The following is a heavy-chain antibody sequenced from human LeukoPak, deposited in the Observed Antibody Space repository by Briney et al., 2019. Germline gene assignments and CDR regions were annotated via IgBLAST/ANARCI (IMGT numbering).Heavy chain of an antibody. D-gene: IGHD4-23*01. CDR1: GGSISGYY. J-gene: IGHJ2*01. CDR2: IYYSGST. CDR3: ARDSSGYGGSWYFDL. Sequence: PSETLSLTCTVSGGSISGYYWSWIRQPPGKGLEWIGYIYYSGSTKYNPSLKSRVTISGDTSKNQFSLKLSSVTAADTAVYYCARDSSGYGGSWYFDLWGRGTLVTVSS. V-gene: IGHV4-59*01.